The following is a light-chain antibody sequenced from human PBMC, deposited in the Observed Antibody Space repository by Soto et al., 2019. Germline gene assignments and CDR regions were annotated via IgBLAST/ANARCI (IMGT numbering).Light chain of an antibody. J-gene: IGKJ5*01. V-gene: IGKV3D-15*01. CDR1: QGVRSN. CDR3: QQHNDWPT. CDR2: GAS. Sequence: EIVMTQSPATLSVSPGERATLSCRASQGVRSNLAWYQQKPGQPPRLVISGASTRAPGIPARFSGSGSGTEFILTISSVESEDFAIYYCQQHNDWPTFGQGTRLEIK.